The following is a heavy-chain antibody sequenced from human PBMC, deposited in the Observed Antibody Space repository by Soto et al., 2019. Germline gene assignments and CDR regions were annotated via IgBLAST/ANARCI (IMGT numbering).Heavy chain of an antibody. V-gene: IGHV3-23*01. J-gene: IGHJ4*02. Sequence: GGSLRLSCAASGFTFSTFDMSWVRQPPGKGLEWVSVISGSGVNPYYADSVKGRFTISRDNSKTTLYLQMNSLRAEDTAVYYCARVGEMATNYFFDYWGQGTLVTVSS. CDR2: ISGSGVNP. CDR1: GFTFSTFD. D-gene: IGHD5-12*01. CDR3: ARVGEMATNYFFDY.